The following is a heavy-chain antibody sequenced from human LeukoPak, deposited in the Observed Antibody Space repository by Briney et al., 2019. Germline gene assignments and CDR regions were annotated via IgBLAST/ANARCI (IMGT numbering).Heavy chain of an antibody. CDR1: GFTFTGYA. J-gene: IGHJ4*02. Sequence: PGGSLRLSCSASGFTFTGYAMHWVRQAPGKGLEHVSGISSNGGSTYYADSVKGRFTISRDDSKNTLYLQMSSLRAEDTAVYYCAKGPCIAAAGCYFDYWGQGTLVTVSS. V-gene: IGHV3-64D*06. D-gene: IGHD6-13*01. CDR2: ISSNGGST. CDR3: AKGPCIAAAGCYFDY.